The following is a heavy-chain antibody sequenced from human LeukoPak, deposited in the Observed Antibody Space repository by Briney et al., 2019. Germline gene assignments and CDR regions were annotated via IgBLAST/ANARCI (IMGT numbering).Heavy chain of an antibody. V-gene: IGHV3-53*01. CDR2: IYSGGST. Sequence: PGGSLRLSCAASGFTVSSNYMSWVRQAPRKGLEWVSVIYSGGSTYYADSVKGRFTISRDNSKNTLYLQMNSLRAEDTAVYYCARQLRRNYFDYWGQGTLVTVSS. D-gene: IGHD4-17*01. CDR1: GFTVSSNY. J-gene: IGHJ4*02. CDR3: ARQLRRNYFDY.